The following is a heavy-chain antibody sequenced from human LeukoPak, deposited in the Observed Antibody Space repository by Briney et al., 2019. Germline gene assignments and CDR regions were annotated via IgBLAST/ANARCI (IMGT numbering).Heavy chain of an antibody. D-gene: IGHD3-22*01. V-gene: IGHV3-23*01. CDR3: AKEVDYDSSGYYYTPLDY. CDR2: ISGSGGST. Sequence: QAGGSLRLSCAASGCTFSSYAMSWVRQAPGKGLEWVSAISGSGGSTYYADSVKGRFTISRDNSKNTLYLQMNSLRAEDTAVYYCAKEVDYDSSGYYYTPLDYWGQGTLVTVSS. CDR1: GCTFSSYA. J-gene: IGHJ4*02.